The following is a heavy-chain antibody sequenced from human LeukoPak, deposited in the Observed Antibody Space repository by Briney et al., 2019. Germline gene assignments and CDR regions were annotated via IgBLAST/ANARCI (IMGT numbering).Heavy chain of an antibody. Sequence: GGSLRLSCAASGFTFSSYWMSWVRQAPGKGLEGGANIKQDGSEKYYVDSVKGRFTISRENAKNSLYLQMNSLRAEDTAVYYCASGPQWLVPGIDYWGQGTLVTVSS. D-gene: IGHD6-19*01. CDR1: GFTFSSYW. CDR3: ASGPQWLVPGIDY. J-gene: IGHJ4*02. CDR2: IKQDGSEK. V-gene: IGHV3-7*01.